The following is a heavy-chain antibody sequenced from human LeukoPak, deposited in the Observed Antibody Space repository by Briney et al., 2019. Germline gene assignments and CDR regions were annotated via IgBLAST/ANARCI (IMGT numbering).Heavy chain of an antibody. V-gene: IGHV4-34*01. D-gene: IGHD3-9*01. CDR1: GGSFSGYY. CDR3: ARIIYDILTGFDAFDI. J-gene: IGHJ3*02. Sequence: SETLSLTCAVYGGSFSGYYWSWIRQPPGKGLEWIGEINHSGSTNYNPSLKSRVTISVDTSKNQFSLKLSSVTAADTAVYYCARIIYDILTGFDAFDIWGQGTMVTVSS. CDR2: INHSGST.